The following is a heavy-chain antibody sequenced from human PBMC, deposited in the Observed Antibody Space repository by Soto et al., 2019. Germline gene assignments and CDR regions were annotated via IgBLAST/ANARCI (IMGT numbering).Heavy chain of an antibody. CDR3: ARGGPYYYGSGSFDF. D-gene: IGHD3-10*01. CDR2: MNPNSGNT. Sequence: QVQLVQSGAEVKKPGASVKVSCKASGYTFTGYDINWVRQAPGQGLEWMGWMNPNSGNTGYAQRFQGRVTMTRNASISTAYMELSSLRSEDTAVYFCARGGPYYYGSGSFDFWGQGTLVSVSS. V-gene: IGHV1-8*01. CDR1: GYTFTGYD. J-gene: IGHJ5*01.